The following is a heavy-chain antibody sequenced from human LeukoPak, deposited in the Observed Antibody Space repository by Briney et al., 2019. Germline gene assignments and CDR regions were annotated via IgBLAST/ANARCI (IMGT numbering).Heavy chain of an antibody. CDR2: IYHSGST. CDR3: ANGPRIYDSSGYYWGYLDY. Sequence: SETLSLTCAVYGGSFNNYYWSWVRQPPGKGLEWIGEIYHSGSTNYNPSLKSRVTISVDESKNQFSLKLSSVTAADTAVYYCANGPRIYDSSGYYWGYLDYWGQGTLVTVSS. CDR1: GGSFNNYY. J-gene: IGHJ4*02. D-gene: IGHD3-22*01. V-gene: IGHV4-34*01.